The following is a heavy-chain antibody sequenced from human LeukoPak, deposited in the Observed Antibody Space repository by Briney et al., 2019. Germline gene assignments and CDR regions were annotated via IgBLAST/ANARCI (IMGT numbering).Heavy chain of an antibody. D-gene: IGHD3-10*01. CDR3: AKGVDYGSGSYSDY. CDR2: IRGSAGTT. J-gene: IGHJ4*02. V-gene: IGHV3-23*01. CDR1: GFTFSTYP. Sequence: GGSLRLSCAASGFTFSTYPMSWVRQAPGKGLEWVSSIRGSAGTTYYADSVKGRFTISRDNSKNTLYLQMNSLRAEDTAVYYCAKGVDYGSGSYSDYWGQGTLVTVSS.